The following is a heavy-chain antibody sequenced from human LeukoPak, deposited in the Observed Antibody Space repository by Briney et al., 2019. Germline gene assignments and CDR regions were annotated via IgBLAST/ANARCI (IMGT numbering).Heavy chain of an antibody. CDR2: MNPNSGNT. J-gene: IGHJ3*02. Sequence: GASVKVSCKASGYTFTSYDINWVRQATGQGLEWMGWMNPNSGNTGYAQKFQGRVTITRSTSISTAYMELSSLRSEDTAVYYCASRPSGSYLDDAFDIWGQGTMVTVSS. D-gene: IGHD1-26*01. CDR1: GYTFTSYD. CDR3: ASRPSGSYLDDAFDI. V-gene: IGHV1-8*03.